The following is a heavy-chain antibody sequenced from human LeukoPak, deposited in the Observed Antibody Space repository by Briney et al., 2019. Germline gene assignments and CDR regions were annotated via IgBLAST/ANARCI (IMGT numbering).Heavy chain of an antibody. J-gene: IGHJ4*02. CDR1: GFSFGPHA. CDR3: ARDRGGLIDTGTLIH. V-gene: IGHV3-23*01. Sequence: GGSLRLSCAGSGFSFGPHAMSWVRQAPGKGLEWVSGIGGSDDSTHYADSVKGRFTISGDNSRQTLFLQMNSLRAEDTAVYYCARDRGGLIDTGTLIHWGLGTLVTVSS. CDR2: IGGSDDST. D-gene: IGHD2-21*01.